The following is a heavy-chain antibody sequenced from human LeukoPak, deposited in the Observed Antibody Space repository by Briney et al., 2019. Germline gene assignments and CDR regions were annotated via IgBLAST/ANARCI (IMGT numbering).Heavy chain of an antibody. V-gene: IGHV3-7*01. Sequence: GGSLRLSCAASGFTFSSYWMSWVRQAPGKGLEWVANIKQDGSEKYYVDSVKGRFTISRDNAKNSLYLQMNSLRAEDTAVYYCARDDCSSISCYHNWFDPWGQGTLVAVSS. D-gene: IGHD2-2*01. CDR1: GFTFSSYW. J-gene: IGHJ5*02. CDR2: IKQDGSEK. CDR3: ARDDCSSISCYHNWFDP.